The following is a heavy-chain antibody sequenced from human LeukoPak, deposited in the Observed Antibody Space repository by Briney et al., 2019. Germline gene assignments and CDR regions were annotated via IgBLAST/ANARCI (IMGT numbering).Heavy chain of an antibody. CDR3: ARARSSTWPFDY. J-gene: IGHJ4*02. CDR1: GLTVSSNY. V-gene: IGHV3-53*01. Sequence: GGSLRLSCAASGLTVSSNYMNWVRQAPGKGLEWVSVIHSGGSTYYADSVKGRFTISRDNSKNMLFLQMNSLRAEDTAVYYCARARSSTWPFDYWGQGTLVTVSS. D-gene: IGHD6-13*01. CDR2: IHSGGST.